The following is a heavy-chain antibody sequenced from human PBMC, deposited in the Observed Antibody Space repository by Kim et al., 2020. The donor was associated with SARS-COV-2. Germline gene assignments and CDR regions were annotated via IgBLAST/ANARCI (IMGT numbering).Heavy chain of an antibody. D-gene: IGHD6-6*01. J-gene: IGHJ5*02. Sequence: YYAAPAKGRLTNSRDTAKNTLYLRMNSLRAEDTAVYYCAKDGGVGAARYPWGQGILVTVSS. CDR3: AKDGGVGAARYP. V-gene: IGHV3-23*01.